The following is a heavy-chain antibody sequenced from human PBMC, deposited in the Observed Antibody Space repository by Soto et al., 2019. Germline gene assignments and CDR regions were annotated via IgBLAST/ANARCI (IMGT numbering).Heavy chain of an antibody. V-gene: IGHV3-21*04. CDR3: ARESSSSSILDY. CDR2: ISSSSSYI. CDR1: GFTFSSYS. J-gene: IGHJ4*02. Sequence: PGGSLRLSCAASGFTFSSYSMNWVRQAPGKGLEWVSSISSSSSYIYYADSVKGRFTISRDNAKNSLYLQMNSLRAEDTAVYYCARESSSSSILDYWGQGTLVTVSS. D-gene: IGHD6-13*01.